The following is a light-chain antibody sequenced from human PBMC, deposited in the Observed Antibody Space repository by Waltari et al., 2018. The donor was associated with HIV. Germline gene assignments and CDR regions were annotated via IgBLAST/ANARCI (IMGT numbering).Light chain of an antibody. CDR3: ESYTSTSVWV. CDR1: SSAVGGYNS. V-gene: IGLV2-14*03. Sequence: QSALTQPASVSGSPGQSITISCTGSSSAVGGYNSVSWYQQHPGKAPRLMIYDVSTRPSGVSDRFSGSKSGDTASLTISGLQAEDEADYYCESYTSTSVWVFGGGTRLTVL. J-gene: IGLJ3*02. CDR2: DVS.